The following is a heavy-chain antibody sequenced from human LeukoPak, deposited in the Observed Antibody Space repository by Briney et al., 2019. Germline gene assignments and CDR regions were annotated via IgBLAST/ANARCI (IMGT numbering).Heavy chain of an antibody. J-gene: IGHJ4*02. V-gene: IGHV3-66*01. CDR1: GFTVSSNY. CDR2: IYSGGST. CDR3: ARGGQVRGVIMGDFDY. Sequence: GGSMRLSCAAPGFTVSSNYMSWVRQAPGRGLEWVSVIYSGGSTYYADSVKGRFTFSRDNSKKPLYLQMNSLRAEDTAVYYCARGGQVRGVIMGDFDYWGQGTLVTVSS. D-gene: IGHD3-10*01.